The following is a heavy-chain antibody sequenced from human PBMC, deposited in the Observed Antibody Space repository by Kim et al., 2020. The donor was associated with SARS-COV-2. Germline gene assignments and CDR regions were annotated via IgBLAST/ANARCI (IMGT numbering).Heavy chain of an antibody. CDR1: GVSITSYY. D-gene: IGHD5-12*01. CDR3: ARAWDGYTRTFDY. J-gene: IGHJ4*02. CDR2: MYYSGST. V-gene: IGHV4-59*01. Sequence: SETLSLTCTVSGVSITSYYWSWIRQPPGKGLEWIGYMYYSGSTNYSPSLKSRVTISLDTSKNQFSLKLSSVTAADKAVYYCARAWDGYTRTFDYWGQGTLVTVSS.